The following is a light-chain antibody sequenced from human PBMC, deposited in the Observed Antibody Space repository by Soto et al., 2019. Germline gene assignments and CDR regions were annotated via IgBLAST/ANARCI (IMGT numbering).Light chain of an antibody. Sequence: VLTQSPGTLSLSPGERATLSCRASQTVSSSFFAWYQQKPGQALRLLIYGASSRAPGIPDRFGGSGSGTDFTLTISRLEPEDFAVYYCQQYGTSPRTFGQGTKVDIK. J-gene: IGKJ1*01. CDR2: GAS. CDR3: QQYGTSPRT. CDR1: QTVSSSF. V-gene: IGKV3-20*01.